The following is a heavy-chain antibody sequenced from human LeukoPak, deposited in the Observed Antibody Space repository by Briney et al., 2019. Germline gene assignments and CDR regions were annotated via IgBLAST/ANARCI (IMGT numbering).Heavy chain of an antibody. CDR2: INPSGGST. CDR1: GCTFTSYY. V-gene: IGHV1-46*01. Sequence: GASVKVSCKASGCTFTSYYMHWVRQAPGQGLEWMGIINPSGGSTSYAQKFQGRVTMTRDTSTSTVYMELSSLRSEDTAVYYCARDRYVGLLLVNWFDPWGQGTLVTVSS. J-gene: IGHJ5*02. D-gene: IGHD2-21*01. CDR3: ARDRYVGLLLVNWFDP.